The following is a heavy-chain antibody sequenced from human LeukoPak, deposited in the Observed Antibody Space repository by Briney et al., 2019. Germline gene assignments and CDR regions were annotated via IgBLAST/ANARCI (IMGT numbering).Heavy chain of an antibody. CDR3: AKDSAKKYDDY. J-gene: IGHJ4*02. CDR2: ISGSDGSA. V-gene: IGHV3-23*01. CDR1: GFTFSSYA. D-gene: IGHD2/OR15-2a*01. Sequence: GGSLRLSCAASGFTFSSYAMSWVRQAPGKGLEWVSGISGSDGSANYADSVKGRFTISRENSKNTLYLQMNSLRAEDTAVYYCAKDSAKKYDDYWGQGTLVTVSS.